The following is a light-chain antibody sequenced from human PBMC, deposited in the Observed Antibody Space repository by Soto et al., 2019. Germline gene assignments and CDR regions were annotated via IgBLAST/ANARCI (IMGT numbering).Light chain of an antibody. CDR1: QSVSSY. Sequence: EIVLTQSPATLSLSPGERATLSCRASQSVSSYLAWYQQKPGQTPRLLIYDASNRAPGIPARFSGSGSGTDFNLTISSLQPEAFAVYYGQPRNNWPLTFGGGTKVEIK. J-gene: IGKJ4*01. CDR3: QPRNNWPLT. CDR2: DAS. V-gene: IGKV3-11*01.